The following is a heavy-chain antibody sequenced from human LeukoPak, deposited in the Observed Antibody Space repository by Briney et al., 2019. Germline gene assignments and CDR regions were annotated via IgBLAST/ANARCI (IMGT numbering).Heavy chain of an antibody. CDR1: GFTVSSNY. Sequence: HPGGSLRLSCAASGFTVSSNYMSWVRQAPGKGLEWVSVIYSGGSTYYADSVKGRFTISRDNSKNTLYLQMNSLRAEDTAVYYCAKAFIRLRGHYDSSGYYYFDYWGQGTLVTVSS. CDR3: AKAFIRLRGHYDSSGYYYFDY. CDR2: IYSGGST. V-gene: IGHV3-53*01. J-gene: IGHJ4*02. D-gene: IGHD3-22*01.